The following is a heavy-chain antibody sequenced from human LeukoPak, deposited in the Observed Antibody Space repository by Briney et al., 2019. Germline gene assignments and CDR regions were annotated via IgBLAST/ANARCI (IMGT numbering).Heavy chain of an antibody. J-gene: IGHJ2*01. CDR2: IRSKRDGGTT. CDR1: GFTFSNVW. V-gene: IGHV3-15*01. CDR3: AETTGGYTGYFDL. D-gene: IGHD4-17*01. Sequence: GGSLRLSCAASGFTFSNVWMTWVRQAPGKGLDWVGRIRSKRDGGTTEYAASVKGRFTISRDDSKNTLYLQMNSLRAEDTAVYYCAETTGGYTGYFDLWGRGTLVAVSS.